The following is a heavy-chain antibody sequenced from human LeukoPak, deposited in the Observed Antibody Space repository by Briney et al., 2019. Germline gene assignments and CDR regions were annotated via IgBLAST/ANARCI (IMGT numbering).Heavy chain of an antibody. Sequence: GRSLRLSCAASGFTFSSYAMHWVRQAPGKGLEWVAGISYDGSNKYYADSVKGRFTISRDNSKNTLYLQMNSLRDEETAVYYCARLVNNYYGSGGYFDYWGQGTLVTVSS. CDR3: ARLVNNYYGSGGYFDY. CDR2: ISYDGSNK. D-gene: IGHD3-10*01. J-gene: IGHJ4*02. V-gene: IGHV3-30*14. CDR1: GFTFSSYA.